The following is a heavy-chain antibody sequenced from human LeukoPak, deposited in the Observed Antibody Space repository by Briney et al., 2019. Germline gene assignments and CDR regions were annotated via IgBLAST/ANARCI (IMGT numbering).Heavy chain of an antibody. J-gene: IGHJ3*02. D-gene: IGHD4-17*01. CDR3: AREQMTTVTRDAFDI. Sequence: GGSLRLSCAASGFTFSDYWMHWVRQAPGKGLVWVSRISWNSGSIGYADSVKGRFTISRDNAKNSLYLQMNSLRAEDTAVYYCAREQMTTVTRDAFDIWGQGTMVTVSS. CDR1: GFTFSDYW. CDR2: ISWNSGSI. V-gene: IGHV3-74*01.